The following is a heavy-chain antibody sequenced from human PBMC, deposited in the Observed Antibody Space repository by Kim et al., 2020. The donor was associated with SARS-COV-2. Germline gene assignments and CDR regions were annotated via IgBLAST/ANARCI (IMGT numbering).Heavy chain of an antibody. CDR3: ARYPPAPVYCSSTSCHYQYNWFDP. Sequence: ASVKVSCKASGYTFTSYGISWVRQAPGQGLEWMGWISAYNGNTNYAQKLQGRVTMTTDTSTSTAYMELRSLRSDYTAVYYCARYPPAPVYCSSTSCHYQYNWFDPWGQGTLVTVSS. CDR1: GYTFTSYG. V-gene: IGHV1-18*04. J-gene: IGHJ5*02. CDR2: ISAYNGNT. D-gene: IGHD2-2*01.